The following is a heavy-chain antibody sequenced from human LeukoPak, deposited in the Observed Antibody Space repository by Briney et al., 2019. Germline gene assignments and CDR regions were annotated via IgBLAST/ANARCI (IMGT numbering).Heavy chain of an antibody. CDR1: GFTFSSYA. Sequence: PGGSLRLSCAASGFTFSSYAMSWVRQAPGKGLEWVGRIKSKTDGGTTDYAAPVKGRFTISRDNAKNTLYLQMNSLRAEDTAVYYCARDRGSPDAFDIWGQGTVVTVSS. D-gene: IGHD3-10*01. CDR3: ARDRGSPDAFDI. CDR2: IKSKTDGGTT. J-gene: IGHJ3*02. V-gene: IGHV3-15*05.